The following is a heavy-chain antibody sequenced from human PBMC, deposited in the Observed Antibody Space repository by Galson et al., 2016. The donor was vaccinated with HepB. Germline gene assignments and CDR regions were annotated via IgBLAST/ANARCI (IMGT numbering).Heavy chain of an antibody. CDR3: ADSSGSYYDAFDI. Sequence: SLRLSCAASGFIMNSAYISWVRQAPGKGLEWIALLYSVGTTHYADSVQGRFTISRDNSKTTLFLQMNNLRVEDTATYYCADSSGSYYDAFDIWGPGTMVTVSS. J-gene: IGHJ3*02. D-gene: IGHD3-22*01. CDR2: LYSVGTT. V-gene: IGHV3-53*01. CDR1: GFIMNSAY.